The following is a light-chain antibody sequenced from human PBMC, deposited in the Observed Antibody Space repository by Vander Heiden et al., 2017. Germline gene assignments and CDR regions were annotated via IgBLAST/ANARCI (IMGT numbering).Light chain of an antibody. J-gene: IGKJ1*01. Sequence: DIQMTQSPSALSASIGDRVTITCRASQSIRSYLNWYQQKPGKAPKVLIYEASRLQSGVPSRFSGSGSGTDFTLTINSLQPEDFATYYCQQTSTNPRTFGQGTKVEI. CDR2: EAS. CDR1: QSIRSY. V-gene: IGKV1-39*01. CDR3: QQTSTNPRT.